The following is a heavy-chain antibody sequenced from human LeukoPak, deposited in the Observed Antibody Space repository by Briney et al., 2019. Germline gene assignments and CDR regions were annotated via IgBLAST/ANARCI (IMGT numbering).Heavy chain of an antibody. J-gene: IGHJ4*02. Sequence: QSRGSLRLSCAASGFTFSGAHMHWVRQASGKGLEWVGRIISKADGYATAYAASMKGRFTISRDDSKNTAYLQMSSLKTEDTAVYFCSTAVRTRFDYWGQGILVTVSS. CDR1: GFTFSGAH. V-gene: IGHV3-73*01. CDR3: STAVRTRFDY. D-gene: IGHD1-1*01. CDR2: IISKADGYAT.